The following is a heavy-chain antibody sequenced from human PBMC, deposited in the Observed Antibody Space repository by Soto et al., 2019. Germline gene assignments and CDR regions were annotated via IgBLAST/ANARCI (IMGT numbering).Heavy chain of an antibody. CDR3: ATSSGQLVIPRWFDP. CDR1: GYTLTELS. D-gene: IGHD3-9*01. V-gene: IGHV1-24*01. Sequence: ASVKVSSKVSGYTLTELSMHWVRQAPGKGLEWMGGFDPEDGETIYAQKFQGRVTMTEDTSTDTAYMELSSLRSEDTAVYYCATSSGQLVIPRWFDPWGQGTLVTVLL. J-gene: IGHJ5*02. CDR2: FDPEDGET.